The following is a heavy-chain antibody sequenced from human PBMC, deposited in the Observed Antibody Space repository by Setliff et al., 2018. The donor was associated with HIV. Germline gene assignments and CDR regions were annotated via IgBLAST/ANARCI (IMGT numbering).Heavy chain of an antibody. D-gene: IGHD1-26*01. CDR2: ISGSAGTT. Sequence: PGGSLRLSCAASGFTFSNYAMSWVRQAPGKGLEWVSGISGSAGTTYYADSVKGRFTISRDNSKNSLYLQMNSLTAEDTAVYYCATDCAVVGGTGSLDSWGQGTLVTVSS. CDR1: GFTFSNYA. V-gene: IGHV3-23*01. J-gene: IGHJ4*02. CDR3: ATDCAVVGGTGSLDS.